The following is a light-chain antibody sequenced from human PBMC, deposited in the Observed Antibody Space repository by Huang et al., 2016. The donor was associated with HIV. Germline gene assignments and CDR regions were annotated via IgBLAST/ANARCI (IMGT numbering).Light chain of an antibody. Sequence: DIQMTQSPYSLSASVGDRVTITCRASQTINSYLHWYQQKPGKAPQLLIYAASNLQSGVPSRFSGGGSGTDFTLTISSLQPEDFATYYCQQTYSSPRTFGQGTKVDIK. V-gene: IGKV1-39*01. J-gene: IGKJ1*01. CDR3: QQTYSSPRT. CDR1: QTINSY. CDR2: AAS.